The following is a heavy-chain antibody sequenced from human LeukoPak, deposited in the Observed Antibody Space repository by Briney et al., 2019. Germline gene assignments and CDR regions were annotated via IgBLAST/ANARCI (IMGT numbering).Heavy chain of an antibody. V-gene: IGHV4-59*01. J-gene: IGHJ3*02. CDR1: GGSFSPYY. CDR2: IYYSGST. CDR3: ARGFDGPNAFDI. D-gene: IGHD3-9*01. Sequence: PSETLSLTCAVYGGSFSPYYWSWIRQPPGKGLEWIGHIYYSGSTNYNPSLRSRVTISLDTSKNQFSLRLSSMTAADTAVYYCARGFDGPNAFDIWGQGTMVTVSS.